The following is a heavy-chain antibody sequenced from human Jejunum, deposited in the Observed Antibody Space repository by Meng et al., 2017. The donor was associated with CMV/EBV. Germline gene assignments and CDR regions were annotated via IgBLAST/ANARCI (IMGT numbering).Heavy chain of an antibody. D-gene: IGHD2-2*02. CDR3: VRLGLRGCDSTGCYTSFYYYGMDV. CDR2: VFPGDSAT. Sequence: GWVRQMPEKGLEWVALVFPGDSATRYSPSFQGQVTISADQSISTAYLQWSSLKASDTAMYFCVRLGLRGCDSTGCYTSFYYYGMDVWGQGTPVTVSS. J-gene: IGHJ6*02. V-gene: IGHV5-51*01.